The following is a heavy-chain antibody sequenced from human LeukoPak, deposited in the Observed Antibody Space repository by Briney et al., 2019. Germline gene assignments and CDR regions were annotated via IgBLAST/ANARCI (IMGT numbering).Heavy chain of an antibody. J-gene: IGHJ6*02. Sequence: GGSLRLSCAASGFTVSSNYMSWVRQAPGKGLEWVSVIYSGGSTYYADSVKGRFTISRDNSKNRLYLQMNSLRAEDTAVYYCARAAFAYSSSWYDGMDVWGQGTTVTVSS. CDR1: GFTVSSNY. V-gene: IGHV3-53*01. CDR3: ARAAFAYSSSWYDGMDV. D-gene: IGHD6-13*01. CDR2: IYSGGST.